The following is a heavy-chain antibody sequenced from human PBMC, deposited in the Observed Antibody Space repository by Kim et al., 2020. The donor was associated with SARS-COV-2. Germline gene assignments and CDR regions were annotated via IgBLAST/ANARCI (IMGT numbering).Heavy chain of an antibody. CDR1: GFTFSSYG. V-gene: IGHV3-33*06. J-gene: IGHJ4*02. CDR3: AKTLRYFDWLPLDY. D-gene: IGHD3-9*01. Sequence: GGSLRLSCAASGFTFSSYGMHWVRQAPGKGLEWVAVIWYDGSNKYYADSVKGRFTISRDNSKNTLYLQMNSLRAEDTAVYYCAKTLRYFDWLPLDYWGQGTLVTVSS. CDR2: IWYDGSNK.